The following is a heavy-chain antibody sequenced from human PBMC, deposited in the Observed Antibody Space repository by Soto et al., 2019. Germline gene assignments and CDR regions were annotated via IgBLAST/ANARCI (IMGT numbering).Heavy chain of an antibody. Sequence: QVQLVQSGAEVKKPGASVKVSCKASGYTFASNAMHWVRQAPGQRLEWMGWINAGNGNTKYSQKFQGRVTITRDTSASTAYMELSSLRSEDTAVYYCASRAEAGKGSDYWGQGTLVTVSS. V-gene: IGHV1-3*01. CDR2: INAGNGNT. D-gene: IGHD6-19*01. J-gene: IGHJ4*02. CDR3: ASRAEAGKGSDY. CDR1: GYTFASNA.